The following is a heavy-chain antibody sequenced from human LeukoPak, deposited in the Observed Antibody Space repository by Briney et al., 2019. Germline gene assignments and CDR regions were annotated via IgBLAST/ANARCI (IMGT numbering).Heavy chain of an antibody. CDR2: IYHSGST. Sequence: PSETLSLTCTVSGGSISSGGYYWSWIRQPPGKGLEWIGYIYHSGSTYYNPSLKSRVTISVDRSKNQFSLKLSSVTAADTAVYYCARALSGYDPNYYYYYGMDVWGQGTTVTVSS. CDR3: ARALSGYDPNYYYYYGMDV. D-gene: IGHD5-12*01. V-gene: IGHV4-30-2*01. J-gene: IGHJ6*02. CDR1: GGSISSGGYY.